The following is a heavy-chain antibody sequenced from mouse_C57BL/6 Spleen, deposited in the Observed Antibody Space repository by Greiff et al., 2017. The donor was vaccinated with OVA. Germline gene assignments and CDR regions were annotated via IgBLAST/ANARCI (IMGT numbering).Heavy chain of an antibody. V-gene: IGHV1-69*01. CDR1: GYTFTSYW. Sequence: QVQLQQPGAELVMPGASVKLSCKASGYTFTSYWMHWVKQRPGQGLEWIGEIDPSDSYTNYNQKFKGKSTLTVDKSSSTAYMQLSSLTSEDSAVYYCVYGNSFDYWGQGTTLTVSS. CDR3: VYGNSFDY. CDR2: IDPSDSYT. J-gene: IGHJ2*01. D-gene: IGHD2-1*01.